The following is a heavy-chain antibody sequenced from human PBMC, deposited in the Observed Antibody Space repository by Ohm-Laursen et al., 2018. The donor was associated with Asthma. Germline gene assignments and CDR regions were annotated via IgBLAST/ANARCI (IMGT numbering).Heavy chain of an antibody. CDR2: ISEGGGNT. D-gene: IGHD3-22*01. CDR1: GFNFRKYA. V-gene: IGHV3-23*01. Sequence: SLRLSCSASGFNFRKYAMSWVRQAPGKGLEWVSAISEGGGNTNYADSVKGRFTISRDESKNTLFLQMNSLRAEDTALYYCAKGDLGWYGNSAYSHWGQGTLVTVST. J-gene: IGHJ4*02. CDR3: AKGDLGWYGNSAYSH.